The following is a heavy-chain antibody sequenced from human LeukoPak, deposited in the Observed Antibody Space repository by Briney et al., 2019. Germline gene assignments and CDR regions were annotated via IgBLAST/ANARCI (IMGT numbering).Heavy chain of an antibody. CDR1: GVSISSYY. CDR2: LYYTGSP. V-gene: IGHV4-59*01. Sequence: SETLSLTCTVSGVSISSYYWSWIRQPPGKGLEWIGYLYYTGSPSYNPSLEGRVTISVDASKNQFSLKLRSVTAADTAVFFCARGHRTDAFDIWGQGTRVIVSS. CDR3: ARGHRTDAFDI. J-gene: IGHJ3*02.